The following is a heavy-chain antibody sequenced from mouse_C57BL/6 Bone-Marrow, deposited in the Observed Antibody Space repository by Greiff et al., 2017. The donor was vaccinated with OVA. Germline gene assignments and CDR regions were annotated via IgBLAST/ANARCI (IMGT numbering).Heavy chain of an antibody. CDR3: ARTTTVPFAY. CDR2: IHPNSGST. CDR1: GYTFTSYW. D-gene: IGHD1-1*01. V-gene: IGHV1-64*01. Sequence: QVQLQQPGAELVKPGASVKLSCKASGYTFTSYWMHWVKQRPGQGLEWIGMIHPNSGSTNYNEKFKSKATLTVDKSSSTTYMQLSSLTSEDSAVYYCARTTTVPFAYWGQGTLVTVSA. J-gene: IGHJ3*01.